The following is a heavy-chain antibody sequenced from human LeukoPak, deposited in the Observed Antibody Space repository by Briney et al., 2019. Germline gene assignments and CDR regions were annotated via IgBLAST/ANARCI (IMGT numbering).Heavy chain of an antibody. D-gene: IGHD5-18*01. V-gene: IGHV3-48*01. Sequence: TGGSLRLSCAASGFTFSTYSMNWVRQAPGKGLEWVSYISSSSSTIFYADSVKGRFTISRDNAKNSLYLQMNSLRAEDTAVYYCARDGGTRLKYSYGYGDYWGQGTLVTVSS. CDR1: GFTFSTYS. CDR2: ISSSSSTI. CDR3: ARDGGTRLKYSYGYGDY. J-gene: IGHJ4*02.